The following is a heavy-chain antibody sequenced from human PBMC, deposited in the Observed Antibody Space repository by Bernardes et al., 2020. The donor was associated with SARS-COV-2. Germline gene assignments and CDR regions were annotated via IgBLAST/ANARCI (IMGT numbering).Heavy chain of an antibody. J-gene: IGHJ4*02. D-gene: IGHD3-22*01. V-gene: IGHV3-15*01. CDR3: TTGKYYYDSSVDY. CDR1: GFGFSNAW. CDR2: IKSKTDGGTT. Sequence: GSLRLSCATSGFGFSNAWLSWVRQAPGKGLEWVGRIKSKTDGGTTDYAEPVKGRFTISRDDSENTLYLQMNSLKTEDTAVYYCTTGKYYYDSSVDYWGQGTLVTVSS.